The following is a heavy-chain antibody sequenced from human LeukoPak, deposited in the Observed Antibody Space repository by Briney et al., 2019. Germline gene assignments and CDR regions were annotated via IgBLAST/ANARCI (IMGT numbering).Heavy chain of an antibody. CDR3: ARESPRTFGWRKYYGMDV. J-gene: IGHJ6*02. CDR1: GFTFSSYN. D-gene: IGHD2/OR15-2a*01. V-gene: IGHV3-30*03. Sequence: GGSLRLSCVASGFTFSSYNMHWVRQAPGKGLESVAVISKDKSFEYYGDSVKGRFTISRDNPRNTLYLEMNSLRAEDTAVYYCARESPRTFGWRKYYGMDVWGQGTTVTVSS. CDR2: ISKDKSFE.